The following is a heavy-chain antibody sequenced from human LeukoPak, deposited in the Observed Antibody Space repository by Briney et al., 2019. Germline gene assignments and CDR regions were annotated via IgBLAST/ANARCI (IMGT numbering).Heavy chain of an antibody. Sequence: SETLSLTCTVSGGSISSYSWSWIRQPAGKGLEWIGRIYTSGSTNYNPSLKSRVTMSVDTSKNQFSLKLSSVTAADTAVYYCARDYGDYVKYDAFDIWGQGTMVTVPS. CDR1: GGSISSYS. V-gene: IGHV4-4*07. D-gene: IGHD4-17*01. CDR2: IYTSGST. J-gene: IGHJ3*02. CDR3: ARDYGDYVKYDAFDI.